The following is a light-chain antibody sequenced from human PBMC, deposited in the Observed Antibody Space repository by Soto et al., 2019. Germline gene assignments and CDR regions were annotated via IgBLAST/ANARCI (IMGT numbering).Light chain of an antibody. CDR1: QSVSNNY. CDR3: QQYSSFPRT. Sequence: EIVMTQSPATLSVSPGERATLSCRASQSVSNNYLAWYQQKPGQAPRLLIYGASNRATGIPDRFSGSGSGADFTLTISRLEPDDFAVYYCQQYSSFPRTFGQGTKVDTK. CDR2: GAS. V-gene: IGKV3-20*01. J-gene: IGKJ1*01.